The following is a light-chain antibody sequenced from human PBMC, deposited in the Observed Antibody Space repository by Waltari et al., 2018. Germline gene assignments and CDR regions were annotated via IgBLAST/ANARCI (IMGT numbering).Light chain of an antibody. J-gene: IGLJ2*01. CDR3: GTWDSSLTAEV. CDR1: GSNIGRNY. V-gene: IGLV1-51*01. CDR2: DNY. Sequence: QSVLTQPPSLSAAPGQKVTISCSGSGSNIGRNYVSWYRQLPGTAPKLLIYDNYRRPSGFPYRFSVSKSGTSATLDITGLQTGDEADYYCGTWDSSLTAEVFGGGTKLTVL.